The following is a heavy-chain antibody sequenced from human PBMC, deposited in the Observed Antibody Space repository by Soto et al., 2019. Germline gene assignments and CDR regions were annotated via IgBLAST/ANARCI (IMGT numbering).Heavy chain of an antibody. D-gene: IGHD4-17*01. CDR2: ISGGGGNT. CDR3: ANLITVTGGY. V-gene: IGHV3-23*01. CDR1: GFTFSNYG. Sequence: EVQLLESGGGLVQPGGSLRLSCAASGFTFSNYGMSWVRQAPGKGLEWDSTISGGGGNTYYADSVRGRFSISRDNSKNTLYLQMNSLRVDDTAVFYCANLITVTGGYWGQGTLVTVSS. J-gene: IGHJ4*02.